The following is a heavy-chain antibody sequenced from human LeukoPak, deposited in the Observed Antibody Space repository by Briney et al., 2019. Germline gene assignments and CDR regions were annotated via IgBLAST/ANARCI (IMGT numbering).Heavy chain of an antibody. CDR2: IYHSGST. Sequence: PGGSLRLSCAASGFTFSDYEMNWVRQAPGKGLEWIGYIYHSGSTYYNTSLKSRVTISVDRSKNQFSLKLSSVTAADTAVYYCARGERDILTGYYSWYFQHWGQGTLVTVSS. V-gene: IGHV4-34*01. D-gene: IGHD3-9*01. J-gene: IGHJ1*01. CDR1: GFTFSDYE. CDR3: ARGERDILTGYYSWYFQH.